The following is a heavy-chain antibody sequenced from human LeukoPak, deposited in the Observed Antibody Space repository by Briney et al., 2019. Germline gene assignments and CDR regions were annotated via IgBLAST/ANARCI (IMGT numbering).Heavy chain of an antibody. Sequence: ASVKVSCKASGYTFTSYDINWVRQATGQGLEWMGWMNPNSGNTGYAQKFQGKVTMTRNTSISTAYMELSSLRSEDTAVYYCAREGYSGYDYRGDYYYYMDVWGKGTTVTVSS. CDR1: GYTFTSYD. J-gene: IGHJ6*03. V-gene: IGHV1-8*01. CDR2: MNPNSGNT. CDR3: AREGYSGYDYRGDYYYYMDV. D-gene: IGHD5-12*01.